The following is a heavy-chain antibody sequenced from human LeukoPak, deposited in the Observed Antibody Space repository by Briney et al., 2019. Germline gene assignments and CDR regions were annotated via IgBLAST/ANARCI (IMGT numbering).Heavy chain of an antibody. D-gene: IGHD5-18*01. CDR3: ARDIDHTSMVFKSFDY. CDR1: GGSISSGDYY. CDR2: IYYSGST. Sequence: PSETLSLTCTVSGGSISSGDYYWSWIRQPPGKGLEWIGYIYYSGSTYYNPSLKSRVTISVDTSKNQFSLKLSSVTAADTAVYYCARDIDHTSMVFKSFDYWGQGTLVTVSS. J-gene: IGHJ4*02. V-gene: IGHV4-30-4*01.